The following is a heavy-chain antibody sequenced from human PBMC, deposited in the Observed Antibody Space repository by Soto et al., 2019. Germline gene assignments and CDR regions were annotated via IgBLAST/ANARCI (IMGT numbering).Heavy chain of an antibody. V-gene: IGHV4-39*01. Sequence: QLQLQESGPGLVKPSETLSLTCTVSGGSISSSSYYWGWIRQPPGKGLEWIGSIYYSGSTYYNPSLKSRVTISVDTSKNQFSLKLSSVTAADTAVYYCARPYGGNSGAHYWGQGTLVTVSS. CDR3: ARPYGGNSGAHY. CDR2: IYYSGST. J-gene: IGHJ4*02. D-gene: IGHD4-17*01. CDR1: GGSISSSSYY.